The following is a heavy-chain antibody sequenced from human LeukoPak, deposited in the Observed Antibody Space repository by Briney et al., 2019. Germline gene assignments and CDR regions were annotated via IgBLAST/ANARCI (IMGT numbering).Heavy chain of an antibody. CDR1: GFTFSSYG. D-gene: IGHD6-13*01. CDR3: AEKQGSSSWYTFDP. Sequence: PGGSLRLSCAASGFTFSSYGMHWVRQAPGKGLEWVAVISYDGSNKYYADSVKGRFTISRDNSKNTLYLQMNSLRAEDTAVYYCAEKQGSSSWYTFDPWGQGTLVTVSS. J-gene: IGHJ5*02. CDR2: ISYDGSNK. V-gene: IGHV3-30*03.